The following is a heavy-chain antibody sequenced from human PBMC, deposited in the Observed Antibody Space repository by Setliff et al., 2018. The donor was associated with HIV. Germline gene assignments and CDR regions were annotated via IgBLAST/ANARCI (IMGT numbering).Heavy chain of an antibody. V-gene: IGHV4-34*10. Sequence: SETLSLTCAVYGGSVSGHYWGWFRQPPGKGLEWIGEITPSGATNYLPSLKSRVTMSLDTSKNQFSLKMTSVTAADTAMYYCTRCFGSYLPIMDYWGQGTLVTVSS. J-gene: IGHJ4*02. CDR2: ITPSGAT. D-gene: IGHD1-26*01. CDR1: GGSVSGHY. CDR3: TRCFGSYLPIMDY.